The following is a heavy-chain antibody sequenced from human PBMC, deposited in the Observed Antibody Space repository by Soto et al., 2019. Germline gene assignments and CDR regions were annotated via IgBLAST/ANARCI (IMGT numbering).Heavy chain of an antibody. Sequence: ASVKVSCKASGYTFTSYGISWVRQAPGQGLEWMGWISAYNGNTNYAQKLQGRVTMTTDTSTSTAHMELRSLRSDDTAVYYCARAVVVVAATTFDYWGQGTLVTVSS. CDR2: ISAYNGNT. CDR1: GYTFTSYG. J-gene: IGHJ4*02. D-gene: IGHD2-15*01. CDR3: ARAVVVVAATTFDY. V-gene: IGHV1-18*04.